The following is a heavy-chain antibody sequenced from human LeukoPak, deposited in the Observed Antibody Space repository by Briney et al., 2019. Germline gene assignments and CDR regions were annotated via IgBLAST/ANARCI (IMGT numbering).Heavy chain of an antibody. CDR1: GFTFSDFN. D-gene: IGHD1-26*01. CDR2: ITTTSNAV. Sequence: GGSLRLSCAASGFTFSDFNMNWVRQAPGKGLEWISYITTTSNAVYYADSVKGRFTISGDNAKNSLYLQMNSLGDEDTAVYYCARRVVGAMPFDYWGQGTLVTVSS. J-gene: IGHJ4*02. V-gene: IGHV3-48*02. CDR3: ARRVVGAMPFDY.